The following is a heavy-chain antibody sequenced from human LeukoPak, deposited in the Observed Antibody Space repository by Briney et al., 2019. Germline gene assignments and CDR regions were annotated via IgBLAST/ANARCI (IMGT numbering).Heavy chain of an antibody. D-gene: IGHD1-26*01. V-gene: IGHV1-69*05. Sequence: SVKVSCKASGGTFSSYAISWVRQAPGQGLEWMGGIIPIFGTANYAQKFQGRVTITTDESTSTAYMELSSLRSEDTAVYYCARSGSYSEVSVYRLDYWGQGTLVTVSS. J-gene: IGHJ4*02. CDR1: GGTFSSYA. CDR2: IIPIFGTA. CDR3: ARSGSYSEVSVYRLDY.